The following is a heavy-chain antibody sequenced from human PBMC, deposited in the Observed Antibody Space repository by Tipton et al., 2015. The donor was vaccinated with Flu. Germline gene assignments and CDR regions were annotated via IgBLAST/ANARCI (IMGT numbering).Heavy chain of an antibody. CDR2: VNQDGGEK. J-gene: IGHJ3*02. CDR3: ASLRGSGSDSGYALAI. V-gene: IGHV3-7*01. D-gene: IGHD1-26*01. CDR1: GFTFSTYW. Sequence: QLVQSGGGLVQPGGSLRLSCAVSGFTFSTYWMSWVRQAPGKGVEWVANVNQDGGEKYYVDSVKGRFTISRDNAKNSLYLQMNSLRAEDTAVYYCASLRGSGSDSGYALAIWGPGTMVTVSS.